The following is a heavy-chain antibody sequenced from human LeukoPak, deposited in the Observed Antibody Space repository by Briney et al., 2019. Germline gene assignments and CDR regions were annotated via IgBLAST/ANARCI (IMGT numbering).Heavy chain of an antibody. CDR2: TYYRSKWYN. D-gene: IGHD5-12*01. CDR1: GDSVSGDSGG. J-gene: IGHJ4*02. V-gene: IGHV6-1*01. CDR3: ARGWLRSSFDY. Sequence: SQTLSLTCAISGDSVSGDSGGWNWIRQSPSRGLEWLGRTYYRSKWYNDYAVSVKSRITINPDTSKNQFSLQMNSVTPDDTAVYYCARGWLRSSFDYWGQGTLVTVSS.